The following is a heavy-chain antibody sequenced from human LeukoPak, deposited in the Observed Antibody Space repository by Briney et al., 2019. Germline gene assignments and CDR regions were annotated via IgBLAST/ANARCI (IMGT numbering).Heavy chain of an antibody. CDR3: ARGRDSSSWYSANYYYGMDV. Sequence: PGKSLRLSCAASGFTFRSYDMHWVRQATGKGLEWVSGIGSAGDPYYPGSVKGRFTISRDNAKNSLSLQMNNLRAGDTAVYYCARGRDSSSWYSANYYYGMDVWGQGTTVTVSS. CDR2: IGSAGDP. D-gene: IGHD6-13*01. V-gene: IGHV3-13*05. CDR1: GFTFRSYD. J-gene: IGHJ6*02.